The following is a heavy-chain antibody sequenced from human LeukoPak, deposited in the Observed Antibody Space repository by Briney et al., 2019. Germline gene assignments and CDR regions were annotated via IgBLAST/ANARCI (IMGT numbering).Heavy chain of an antibody. CDR1: GGTFSSYA. CDR3: ARDRYCSSTSCPGGNWFDP. CDR2: INPNSGGT. J-gene: IGHJ5*02. V-gene: IGHV1-2*02. D-gene: IGHD2-2*01. Sequence: ASVKVSCKASGGTFSSYAISWVRQAPGQGLEWMGWINPNSGGTNYAQKFQGRVTMTRDTSISTAYMELSRLRSDDTAVYYCARDRYCSSTSCPGGNWFDPWGQGTLVTVSS.